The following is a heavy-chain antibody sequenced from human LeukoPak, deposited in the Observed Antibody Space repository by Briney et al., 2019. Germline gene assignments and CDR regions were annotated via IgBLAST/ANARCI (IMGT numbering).Heavy chain of an antibody. V-gene: IGHV1-3*01. J-gene: IGHJ4*02. CDR2: INAGNGNT. Sequence: GASVKVSCKASGYTFITYAMHWVRQAPGQRLEWMGWINAGNGNTKYSQKFQGRVTITRDTSASTAYIELSSLRSEDTAVYFCARELLRSDGFDFWGLGTLVTVSS. CDR1: GYTFITYA. D-gene: IGHD1-26*01. CDR3: ARELLRSDGFDF.